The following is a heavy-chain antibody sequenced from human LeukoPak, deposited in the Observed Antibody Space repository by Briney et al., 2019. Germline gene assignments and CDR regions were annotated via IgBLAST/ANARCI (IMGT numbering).Heavy chain of an antibody. CDR2: ISGSGGST. CDR1: GFTFSSYG. V-gene: IGHV3-23*01. J-gene: IGHJ4*02. D-gene: IGHD3-22*01. Sequence: HAGGSLRLSCAASGFTFSSYGMSWVRQAPGKGLEWVSAISGSGGSTYYADSVKGRFTISRDNSKNTLYLQKNSLRAEDTAVYYCAKGGGYYDSSGPHDYWGQGTLVTVSS. CDR3: AKGGGYYDSSGPHDY.